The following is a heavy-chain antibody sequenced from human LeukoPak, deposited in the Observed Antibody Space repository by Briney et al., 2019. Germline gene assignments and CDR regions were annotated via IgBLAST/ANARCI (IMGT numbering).Heavy chain of an antibody. CDR3: ARGGPGEIGELFYYFDY. V-gene: IGHV4-59*01. CDR1: GGSISSYY. J-gene: IGHJ4*02. CDR2: IYYSGST. D-gene: IGHD3-10*01. Sequence: SETLSLTCTVSGGSISSYYWSWIRQPPGKGLEWIGYIYYSGSTNYNPSLKSRVTISVDTSKNQFSLKLSSVTAADTAVYYCARGGPGEIGELFYYFDYWGQGTLVTVSS.